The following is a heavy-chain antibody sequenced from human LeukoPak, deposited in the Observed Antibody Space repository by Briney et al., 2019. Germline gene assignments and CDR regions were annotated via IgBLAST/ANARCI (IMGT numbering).Heavy chain of an antibody. CDR3: ARKVRAPPQDNNWFDP. CDR2: IYYSGST. CDR1: GGSISSYY. D-gene: IGHD2-15*01. Sequence: SETRSLTCTVSGGSISSYYWSWIRQPPGKGLEWIGYIYYSGSTNYNPSLKSRVTISVDTSKNQFSLKLSSVTAADTAVYYCARKVRAPPQDNNWFDPWGQGTLVTVSS. J-gene: IGHJ5*02. V-gene: IGHV4-59*01.